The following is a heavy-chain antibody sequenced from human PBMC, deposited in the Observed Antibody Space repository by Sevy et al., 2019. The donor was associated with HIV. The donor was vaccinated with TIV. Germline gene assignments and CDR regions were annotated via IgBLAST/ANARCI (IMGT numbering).Heavy chain of an antibody. V-gene: IGHV3-30*02. J-gene: IGHJ5*02. CDR2: IQYNGNYI. CDR1: GFTFRSYG. D-gene: IGHD2-2*02. Sequence: GGSLRLSCVASGFTFRSYGMHWVRLAPGKGLQWVAFIQYNGNYIYYADSVKGRFTISRDNSKNTLYLQMDSLRPEDTAVYYCATDVLRQGYCSGTNCYKNLDLWGQGIQVTVSS. CDR3: ATDVLRQGYCSGTNCYKNLDL.